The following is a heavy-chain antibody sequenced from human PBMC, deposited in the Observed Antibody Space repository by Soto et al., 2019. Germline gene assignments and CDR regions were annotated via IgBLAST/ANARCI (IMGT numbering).Heavy chain of an antibody. CDR2: INHSGST. J-gene: IGHJ4*02. CDR3: ARHARGGYSYGYFDY. CDR1: GGSFSGYY. V-gene: IGHV4-34*01. Sequence: XGTLSLTCAVYGGSFSGYYWSWIRQPPGKGLEWIGEINHSGSTNYNPSLKSRVTISVDTSKNQFSLKLSSVTAADTAVYYCARHARGGYSYGYFDYWGQGTLVTSPQ. D-gene: IGHD5-18*01.